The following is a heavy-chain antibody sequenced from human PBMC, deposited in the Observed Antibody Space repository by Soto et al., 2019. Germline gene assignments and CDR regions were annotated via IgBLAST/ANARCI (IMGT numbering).Heavy chain of an antibody. D-gene: IGHD6-6*01. CDR3: ARDRGAARREYFLRF. CDR2: VIPALGTA. CDR1: GGSFSSYV. Sequence: QVQLVQSGAEVKKPGSSVKVSCKTSGGSFSSYVISWVRQAPGLGLEYMGGVIPALGTANYAQKFQDRVTISADKSTSTAYMELNSLTSDDTAVYYCARDRGAARREYFLRFWGQGTLVTVSS. V-gene: IGHV1-69*14. J-gene: IGHJ4*02.